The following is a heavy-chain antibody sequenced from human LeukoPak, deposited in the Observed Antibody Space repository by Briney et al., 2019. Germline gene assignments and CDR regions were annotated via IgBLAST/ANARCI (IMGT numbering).Heavy chain of an antibody. CDR3: ARFYYDSSGYGFDS. V-gene: IGHV4-39*07. CDR2: IYDSGST. J-gene: IGHJ3*02. CDR1: GGSIRSSYYY. Sequence: PSGTLSLTCTVSGGSIRSSYYYWGWIRQPPGKGLEWIGSIYDSGSTYYNPSLKSRVTISVDTSKNQFSLKLSSVTAADTAVYYCARFYYDSSGYGFDSWGQGTKVTVSS. D-gene: IGHD3-22*01.